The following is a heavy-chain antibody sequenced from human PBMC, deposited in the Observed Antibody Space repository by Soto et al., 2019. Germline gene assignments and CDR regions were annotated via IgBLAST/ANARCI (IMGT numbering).Heavy chain of an antibody. D-gene: IGHD3-10*01. J-gene: IGHJ6*02. CDR3: AKDHYGSAIYGMDV. CDR2: IAWNSGII. V-gene: IGHV3-9*01. CDR1: GFSFEDYA. Sequence: EVQLVESGGGLVQPGRSLRLSCAASGFSFEDYALHWVRHAPGKGLEWVSGIAWNSGIIGYADSVKGRFTISRDNGTNSLYLQMNSLRPEDTALYYCAKDHYGSAIYGMDVWGQGTTVTVSS.